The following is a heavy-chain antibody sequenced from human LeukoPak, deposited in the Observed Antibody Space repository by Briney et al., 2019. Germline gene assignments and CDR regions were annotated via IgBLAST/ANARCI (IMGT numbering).Heavy chain of an antibody. CDR2: FDPEDGET. V-gene: IGHV1-24*01. CDR1: GYTLTELS. Sequence: ASVKVSCKVSGYTLTELSMHWVRQAPGKGLEWMGGFDPEDGETIYAQKFQGRVTMTEDTSTDTAYMELSSLRSEDTAVYYCARSDSSGWYFDYWGQGTLVTVSS. CDR3: ARSDSSGWYFDY. J-gene: IGHJ4*02. D-gene: IGHD6-19*01.